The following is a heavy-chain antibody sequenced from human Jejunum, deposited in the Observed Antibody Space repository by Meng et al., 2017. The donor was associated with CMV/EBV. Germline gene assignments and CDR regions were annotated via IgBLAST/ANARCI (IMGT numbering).Heavy chain of an antibody. CDR2: ISTSSANI. Sequence: EVQLVESXXGXVKPGXXLXXSCAASGFAFSGYSMNWVRQAPGKGLQWVSSISTSSANIYYTDSVKGRFTTSRDNARSSLYLQMNSLSAEDTAIYYCVRLSSSSDFDYWGQGTMVTVSS. V-gene: IGHV3-21*01. CDR1: GFAFSGYS. CDR3: VRLSSSSDFDY. J-gene: IGHJ4*02. D-gene: IGHD6-6*01.